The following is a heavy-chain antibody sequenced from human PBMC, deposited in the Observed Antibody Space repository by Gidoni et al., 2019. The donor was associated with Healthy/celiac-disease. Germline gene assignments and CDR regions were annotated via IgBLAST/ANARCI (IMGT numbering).Heavy chain of an antibody. CDR2: IFSNDEK. D-gene: IGHD3-3*01. CDR1: GFSLSNARMG. J-gene: IGHJ4*02. V-gene: IGHV2-26*01. CDR3: ARTPSIFGVATYYFDY. Sequence: QVTLKESGPVLVKPTATLTLTCTVSGFSLSNARMGVSWIRQPPGKALEWLAHIFSNDEKSYSTSLKSRLTISKDTSKSQVVLTMTNMDPVDTATYYCARTPSIFGVATYYFDYWGQGTLVTVSS.